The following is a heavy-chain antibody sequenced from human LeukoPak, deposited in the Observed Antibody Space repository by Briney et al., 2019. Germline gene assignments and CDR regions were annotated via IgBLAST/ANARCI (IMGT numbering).Heavy chain of an antibody. D-gene: IGHD3-22*01. V-gene: IGHV3-23*01. CDR2: ISGSGGST. J-gene: IGHJ4*02. Sequence: GGSLRLSCAASGFTFSSYAMSWVRQAPGKGLEWVSAISGSGGSTYYADSVKGRFTISRDNSKNTLYLQMNSVRAEDTAVYYCAKVEFPYYYDSSGYYDYWGQGTLVTVSS. CDR1: GFTFSSYA. CDR3: AKVEFPYYYDSSGYYDY.